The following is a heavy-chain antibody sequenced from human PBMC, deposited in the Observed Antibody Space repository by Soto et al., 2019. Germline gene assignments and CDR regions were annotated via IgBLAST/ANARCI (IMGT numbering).Heavy chain of an antibody. D-gene: IGHD6-6*01. CDR3: AKDTPPIAARHYYDGMDV. V-gene: IGHV3-43*02. J-gene: IGHJ6*02. CDR2: ISGEGGST. Sequence: GGSLRLSCAASGFTFDDYAMHWVRQAPGKGLEWVSLISGEGGSTYYADSVKGRFTISRDNSKNSLYLQMNSLRTEDTALYYCAKDTPPIAARHYYDGMDVWGQGTTVTVSS. CDR1: GFTFDDYA.